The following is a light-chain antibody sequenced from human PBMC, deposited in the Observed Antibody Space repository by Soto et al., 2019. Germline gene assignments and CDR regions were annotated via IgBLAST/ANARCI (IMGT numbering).Light chain of an antibody. V-gene: IGKV3-15*01. CDR2: GAS. Sequence: EMVMTQSPATLSVSPGGRATLSCRASQTVSSNLAWYQQKPGQAPRLLIFGASTRATDIPVRFSGSGSGTEFTLTISGLQSEDFALYYCQQYITWPRTFGQGTKVEI. CDR3: QQYITWPRT. CDR1: QTVSSN. J-gene: IGKJ1*01.